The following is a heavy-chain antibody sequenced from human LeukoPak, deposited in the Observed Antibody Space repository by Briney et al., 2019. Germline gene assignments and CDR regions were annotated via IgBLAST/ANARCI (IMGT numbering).Heavy chain of an antibody. CDR2: ISGDGGST. D-gene: IGHD3-22*01. Sequence: GGSLRLSCAASGFTFEDYAMHWVRQTPGKGLEWVSHISGDGGSTSYADSVKGRFTISRDNSKNSLYLQMNSLRTEDTAFYYCAKEHWRRYYYNFNFWGQGTLVTVSS. V-gene: IGHV3-43*02. CDR3: AKEHWRRYYYNFNF. CDR1: GFTFEDYA. J-gene: IGHJ4*02.